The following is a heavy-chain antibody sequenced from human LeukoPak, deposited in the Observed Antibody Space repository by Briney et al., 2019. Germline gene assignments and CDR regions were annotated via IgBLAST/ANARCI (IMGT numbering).Heavy chain of an antibody. CDR3: ATGPSKSYYNPKHNWFDP. J-gene: IGHJ5*02. D-gene: IGHD3-10*01. CDR2: FDPEDGET. V-gene: IGHV1-24*01. CDR1: GYTLTELS. Sequence: GASVTVSCTVSGYTLTELSMHWGRQAPGKGLERMGGFDPEDGETIYSQKFQGRVTMTEDTSTDTAYMELSSLRSEDTAVYYCATGPSKSYYNPKHNWFDPWGQGTLVTVSS.